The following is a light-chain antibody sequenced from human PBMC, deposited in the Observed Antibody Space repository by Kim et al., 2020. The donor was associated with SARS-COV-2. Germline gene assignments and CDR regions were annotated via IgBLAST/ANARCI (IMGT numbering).Light chain of an antibody. V-gene: IGLV3-21*02. CDR1: KVGRQN. Sequence: APGQTATISCTGYKVGRQNVHWYQQKSGPAPLLVVYDDTDRPSGIPERFSGSNSGNTATLTISRVEVGDEADYYCQVWENSRDHVVFGGGTQLTVL. CDR2: DDT. CDR3: QVWENSRDHVV. J-gene: IGLJ2*01.